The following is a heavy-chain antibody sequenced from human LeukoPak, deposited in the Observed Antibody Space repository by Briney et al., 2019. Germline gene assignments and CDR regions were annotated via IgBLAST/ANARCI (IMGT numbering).Heavy chain of an antibody. CDR3: ARENPVGYNYGPVYFDY. J-gene: IGHJ4*02. CDR1: GASMRRYY. Sequence: SETLSLTCTVSGASMRRYYWTWIRQPAGKGLEWIGRIYSSGSTNYNPSLKSRVTMSVDTSKNQFSLKLSSVTAADTAVYYCARENPVGYNYGPVYFDYWGQGTLATVSS. V-gene: IGHV4-4*07. CDR2: IYSSGST. D-gene: IGHD5-18*01.